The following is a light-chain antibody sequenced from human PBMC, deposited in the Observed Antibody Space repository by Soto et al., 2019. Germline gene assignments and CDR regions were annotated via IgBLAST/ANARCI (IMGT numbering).Light chain of an antibody. V-gene: IGLV2-14*01. CDR1: SSDVGGYNY. CDR3: SSYTSSSTLV. J-gene: IGLJ2*01. CDR2: EVS. Sequence: QSALTQPASVSGSPGQSITISCTGTSSDVGGYNYVSWYQQHPGKAPKVVIYEVSNRPSGISNRFSGSKSGNTASLTISGLQAEEEADYCCSSYTSSSTLVFGGGTKVTVL.